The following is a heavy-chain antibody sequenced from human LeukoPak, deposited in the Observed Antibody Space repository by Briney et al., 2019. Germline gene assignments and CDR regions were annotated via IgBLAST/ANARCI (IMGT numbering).Heavy chain of an antibody. CDR3: ARGRTVWFGAQLGWFDP. J-gene: IGHJ5*02. CDR2: INHSGST. D-gene: IGHD3-10*01. V-gene: IGHV4-34*01. CDR1: GGSFSGYY. Sequence: PSETLSLTCAVYGGSFSGYYWSWIRQPPGKGLEWIGEINHSGSTNYNPSLKSRVTISVDTSKNQFSLKLSSVTAADTAVYYCARGRTVWFGAQLGWFDPWGQGTLVTVSS.